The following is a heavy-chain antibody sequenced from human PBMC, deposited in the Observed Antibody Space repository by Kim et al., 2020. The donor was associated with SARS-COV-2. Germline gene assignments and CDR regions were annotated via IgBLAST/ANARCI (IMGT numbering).Heavy chain of an antibody. J-gene: IGHJ5*01. CDR3: ASQACSGCSRYPTWF. Sequence: SETLSLTCTVSGGSINSGGSYWSWISQYPGKGLEWIGYIYYSGSTYYNSSLKSRVSISVDTSKNQFSLKLSSVTAANTAVYYCASQACSGCSRYPTWF. D-gene: IGHD2-15*01. CDR2: IYYSGST. V-gene: IGHV4-31*03. CDR1: GGSINSGGSY.